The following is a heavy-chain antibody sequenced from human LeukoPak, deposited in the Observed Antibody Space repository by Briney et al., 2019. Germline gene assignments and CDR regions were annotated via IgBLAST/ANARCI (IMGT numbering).Heavy chain of an antibody. J-gene: IGHJ6*02. D-gene: IGHD3-10*01. CDR3: ARDRTYYGSGSSKNYYYYGMDV. CDR2: INSDGSST. Sequence: GGSLRLSCAASGFTFSSYWMHWVRQAPGKGLVWVSRINSDGSSTSYADSVKGRFTIFRDNAKNTLYLQMNSLRAEDTAVYYCARDRTYYGSGSSKNYYYYGMDVWGQGTTVTVSS. CDR1: GFTFSSYW. V-gene: IGHV3-74*01.